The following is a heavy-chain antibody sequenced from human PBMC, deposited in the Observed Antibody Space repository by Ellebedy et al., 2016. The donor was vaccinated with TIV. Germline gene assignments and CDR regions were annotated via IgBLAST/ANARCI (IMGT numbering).Heavy chain of an antibody. V-gene: IGHV1-46*01. J-gene: IGHJ5*02. CDR3: ARDSTSGASASFRFDP. CDR2: IDPSGGRT. Sequence: AASVKVSCKTSGYTFTSYYLHWVRQAPGQGPEWMGIIDPSGGRTTNAQKFQGRVTMTRDTSTSTVYMELSSLRSEDTAVYYCARDSTSGASASFRFDPWGQGILVIVSS. D-gene: IGHD6-19*01. CDR1: GYTFTSYY.